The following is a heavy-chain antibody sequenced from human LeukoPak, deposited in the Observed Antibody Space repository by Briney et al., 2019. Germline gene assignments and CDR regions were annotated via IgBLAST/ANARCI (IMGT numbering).Heavy chain of an antibody. J-gene: IGHJ4*02. V-gene: IGHV4-59*01. D-gene: IGHD5-12*01. CDR2: IYYSGST. Sequence: SETLSLTCTVSGGSISSYYWSWIRQPPGKGLEWIGYIYYSGSTNYNSSLKSRVTISVDTPKNQFSLKLSSVTAADTAVYYCARAPVATPSEFDYWGQGTLVTVSS. CDR3: ARAPVATPSEFDY. CDR1: GGSISSYY.